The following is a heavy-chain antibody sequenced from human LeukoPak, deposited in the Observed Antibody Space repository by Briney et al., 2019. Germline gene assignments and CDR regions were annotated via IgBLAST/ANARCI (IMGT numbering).Heavy chain of an antibody. CDR1: GGSLSDF. Sequence: PSDTLSLTCTVSGGSLSDFWSWFRRPPGKGLENIGYIHSSGSTNYIPSYKSRVTVSLEMSKYQFSLSLSSVTAADTAVYYCARDPGDTNWYNFDFWGQGILVTVSS. CDR2: IHSSGST. V-gene: IGHV4-59*01. J-gene: IGHJ4*02. CDR3: ARDPGDTNWYNFDF. D-gene: IGHD1/OR15-1a*01.